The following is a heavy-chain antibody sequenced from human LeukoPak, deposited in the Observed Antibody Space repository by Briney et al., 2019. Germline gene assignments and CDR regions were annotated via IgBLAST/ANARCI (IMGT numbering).Heavy chain of an antibody. J-gene: IGHJ4*02. Sequence: GGSLRLSCAASGFTFSNYAMSWVRQAPGKGLEWVSAIIGSGGSTFYADSVKGRFTISKDTSKNTLYLHMSSLRADDTAVYYCAKGGYDYVEVAYFDYWGQGTLVTVSS. CDR3: AKGGYDYVEVAYFDY. CDR1: GFTFSNYA. D-gene: IGHD5-12*01. CDR2: IIGSGGST. V-gene: IGHV3-23*01.